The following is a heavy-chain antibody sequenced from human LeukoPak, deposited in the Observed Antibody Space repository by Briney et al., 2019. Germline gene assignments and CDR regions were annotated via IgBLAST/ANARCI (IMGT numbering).Heavy chain of an antibody. CDR3: ARTAMAPLENYYYGMDV. CDR1: GYTFTDYY. CDR2: INPNSGGT. D-gene: IGHD5-18*01. Sequence: ASVKVSCKASGYTFTDYYIHWVRQAPGQGLEWMAWINPNSGGTNYAQKLQGRVTMTTDTSTSTAYMELRSLRSDDTAVYYCARTAMAPLENYYYGMDVWGKGTTVTVSS. V-gene: IGHV1-2*02. J-gene: IGHJ6*04.